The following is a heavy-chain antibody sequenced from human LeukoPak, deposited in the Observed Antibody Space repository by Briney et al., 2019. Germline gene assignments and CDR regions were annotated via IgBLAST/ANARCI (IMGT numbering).Heavy chain of an antibody. D-gene: IGHD3-16*01. V-gene: IGHV3-23*01. CDR3: AKAFTFGGVILIPGEPFDI. CDR1: GFTFSSYA. J-gene: IGHJ3*02. Sequence: PGGSLRLSCAASGFTFSSYAMSWVRQAPGKGLEWVSGLSGGGGSTYYADSVKGRFTISRDNSKNTLNLQMNSLRAEDTAVYYCAKAFTFGGVILIPGEPFDIWGQGTMVPVSS. CDR2: LSGGGGST.